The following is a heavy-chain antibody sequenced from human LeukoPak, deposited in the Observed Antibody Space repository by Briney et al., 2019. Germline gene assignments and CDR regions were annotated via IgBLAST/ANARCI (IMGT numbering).Heavy chain of an antibody. CDR3: ARRNGDYDILTGLEDY. J-gene: IGHJ4*02. V-gene: IGHV1-18*01. CDR2: ISAYNGNT. CDR1: GYTFTSYG. Sequence: ASVEVSCKASGYTFTSYGISWVRQAPGQGLEWMGWISAYNGNTNYAQKLQGRVTMTTDTSTSTAYMELRSLRSDDTAVYYCARRNGDYDILTGLEDYWGQGTLVTVSS. D-gene: IGHD3-9*01.